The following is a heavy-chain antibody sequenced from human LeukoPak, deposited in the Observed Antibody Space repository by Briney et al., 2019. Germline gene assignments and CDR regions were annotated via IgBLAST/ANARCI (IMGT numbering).Heavy chain of an antibody. J-gene: IGHJ5*02. CDR1: GFTVSSNY. CDR3: ARGCSGGSCYESKFDP. Sequence: GGSLRLSCAASGFTVSSNYMSWVRQAPGKGLEWVANIKQEGSEKYYVESVKGRFTISRDNAKNSLYLQMNSLRAEDMAAYYCARGCSGGSCYESKFDPWGQGTLVTVSS. CDR2: IKQEGSEK. D-gene: IGHD2-15*01. V-gene: IGHV3-7*01.